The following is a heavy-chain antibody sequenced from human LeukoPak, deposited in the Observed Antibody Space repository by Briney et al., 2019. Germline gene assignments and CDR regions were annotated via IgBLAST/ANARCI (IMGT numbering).Heavy chain of an antibody. CDR1: GYSISGGYY. V-gene: IGHV4-38-2*02. CDR3: ARVSVQRGFDP. D-gene: IGHD1-1*01. Sequence: SETLSLTCTVSGYSISGGYYWGWIRQPPGKGLEWIGSMYHSGGTYYNPSLKSRVTISVATSKNQFSLKLSSVTAADTAVYYCARVSVQRGFDPWGQGTLVTVSS. CDR2: MYHSGGT. J-gene: IGHJ5*02.